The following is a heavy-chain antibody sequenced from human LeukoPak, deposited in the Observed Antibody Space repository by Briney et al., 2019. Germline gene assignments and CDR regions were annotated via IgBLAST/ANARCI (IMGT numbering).Heavy chain of an antibody. CDR1: GDSISSYY. Sequence: PSETLSLTCTVSGDSISSYYWSWIRQPPGKGLEWIGYIYNSGSTKYDPSLKSRVTISVHTSKTQFSLKVNSVTAADTAVCYCARQIPWFDSSGYYFDGWGQGTLVTVSS. CDR3: ARQIPWFDSSGYYFDG. D-gene: IGHD3-22*01. J-gene: IGHJ4*02. V-gene: IGHV4-59*08. CDR2: IYNSGST.